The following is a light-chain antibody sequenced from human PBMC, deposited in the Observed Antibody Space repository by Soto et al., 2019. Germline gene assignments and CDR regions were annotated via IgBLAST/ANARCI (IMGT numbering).Light chain of an antibody. J-gene: IGKJ1*01. CDR2: GAS. V-gene: IGKV3-20*01. CDR3: HQYGSYPPT. Sequence: EILLTQSPGTLTLSPWEVATLSCRASQSVSSSNLAWYQQKLGQAPRLLIYGASSRATGIPGRFSGSGSGTDFTLTISRLEPEDFAVYYCHQYGSYPPTFGQGTKVDIK. CDR1: QSVSSSN.